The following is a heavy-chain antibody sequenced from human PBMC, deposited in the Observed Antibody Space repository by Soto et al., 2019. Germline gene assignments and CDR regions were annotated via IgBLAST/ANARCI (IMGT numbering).Heavy chain of an antibody. V-gene: IGHV3-7*05. Sequence: EVQLVESGGGLVQPGGSLRLSCAASGFSFSTFWMTWLRQAPGKGLEWVANIKRDGSGIHYADSVKGRFTITRDNSKNSLYLQLNSMRPEDTAMYYCARDLSPSREFVSDAFDVWGQGTLVTVSS. CDR2: IKRDGSGI. CDR1: GFSFSTFW. CDR3: ARDLSPSREFVSDAFDV. J-gene: IGHJ3*01. D-gene: IGHD3-16*02.